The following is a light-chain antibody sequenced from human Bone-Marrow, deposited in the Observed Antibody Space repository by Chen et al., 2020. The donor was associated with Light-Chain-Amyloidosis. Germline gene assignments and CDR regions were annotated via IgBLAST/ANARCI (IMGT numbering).Light chain of an antibody. CDR1: SSDVGGYNY. V-gene: IGLV2-14*01. CDR2: EVT. Sequence: QSALTQPASVSGPPGQSITIPCTGTSSDVGGYNYVSWYQQHPGKAPKVMIYEVTNRPSGVSNRFSGSKSGNTASLTISGLQAEDEADYYCSSYSVTSPLVVFGGGTKLTVL. CDR3: SSYSVTSPLVV. J-gene: IGLJ2*01.